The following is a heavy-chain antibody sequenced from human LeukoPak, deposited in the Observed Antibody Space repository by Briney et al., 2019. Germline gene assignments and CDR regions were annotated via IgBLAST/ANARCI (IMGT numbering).Heavy chain of an antibody. V-gene: IGHV1-69*06. CDR1: GGTFSSYA. Sequence: SVKVSCKASGGTFSSYAISWVRQAPGQGLEWMGGIIPIFGTANYAQKFQGRVTITADKSTSTAYMELSSLRSEDTAVYYCARRRGDYADADDAFDIWGQGTMVTVSS. CDR3: ARRRGDYADADDAFDI. CDR2: IIPIFGTA. D-gene: IGHD4-17*01. J-gene: IGHJ3*02.